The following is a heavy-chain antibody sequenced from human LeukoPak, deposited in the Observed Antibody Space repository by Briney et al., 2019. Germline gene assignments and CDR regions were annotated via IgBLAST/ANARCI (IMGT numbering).Heavy chain of an antibody. Sequence: GGSLRLSCAASGFTFSSYAMSWVRQAPGKGLEWVAFIRYDGSNECYADSVKGRFIISRDNSKNTLYLQMNSLRAKDTALYYCASERDFYGSGSYTSGFDYWGQGILVTVSS. J-gene: IGHJ4*02. V-gene: IGHV3-30*02. CDR3: ASERDFYGSGSYTSGFDY. D-gene: IGHD3-10*01. CDR1: GFTFSSYA. CDR2: IRYDGSNE.